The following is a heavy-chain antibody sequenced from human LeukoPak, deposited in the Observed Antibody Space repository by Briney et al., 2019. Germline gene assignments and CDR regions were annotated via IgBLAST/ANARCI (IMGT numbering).Heavy chain of an antibody. CDR1: GFTFSSYA. CDR3: AINSLQSYYYYYMDV. J-gene: IGHJ6*03. Sequence: PGGSLRLSCAASGFTFSSYAMSWVRQAPGKGLEWVSAISGSGGSTYYADPVKGRFTISRDNSKNTLYLQMNSLRAEDTAVYYCAINSLQSYYYYYMDVWGKGTTVTVSS. V-gene: IGHV3-23*01. CDR2: ISGSGGST. D-gene: IGHD4-11*01.